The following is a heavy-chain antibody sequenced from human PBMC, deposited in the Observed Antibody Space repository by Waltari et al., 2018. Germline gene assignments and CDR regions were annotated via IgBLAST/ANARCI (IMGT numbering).Heavy chain of an antibody. V-gene: IGHV4-4*02. CDR3: AGDKVWFGGSPHGMDV. D-gene: IGHD3-10*01. Sequence: QVQLQESGPGLVKPSGTLSLTCAVSGGSISSSNWWSWVRQPPGKGLEWLGEIYHSGSTNYNPSLKSRVTISVDKSKNQFSRKRSSVTAADTAVYYCAGDKVWFGGSPHGMDVWGQGTTVTVSS. J-gene: IGHJ6*02. CDR1: GGSISSSNW. CDR2: IYHSGST.